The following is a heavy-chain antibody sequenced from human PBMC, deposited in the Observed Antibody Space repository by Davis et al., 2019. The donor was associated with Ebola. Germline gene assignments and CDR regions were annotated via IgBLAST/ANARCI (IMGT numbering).Heavy chain of an antibody. J-gene: IGHJ6*03. Sequence: PGGSLRLSCAASGFSFSTYSMNWVRQAPGKGLEWVAHISGRTSAIEYADSVKGRFTISRDNGKNSLYLQMNSLRDEDTAVYYCARDKGVRGYNMDVWGKGTTVTVSS. CDR1: GFSFSTYS. CDR3: ARDKGVRGYNMDV. CDR2: ISGRTSAI. V-gene: IGHV3-48*02. D-gene: IGHD2-21*01.